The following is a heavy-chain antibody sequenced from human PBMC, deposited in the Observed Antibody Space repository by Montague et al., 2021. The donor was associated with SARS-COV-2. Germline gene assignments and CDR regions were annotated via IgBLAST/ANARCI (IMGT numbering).Heavy chain of an antibody. CDR3: ASVHTVTYYFDY. CDR1: GGSISSGSYY. CDR2: IYTSGTT. D-gene: IGHD4-17*01. Sequence: ILSLTCTVSGGSISSGSYYWSWIRPPAGKGLEWIGRIYTSGTTDYSFSLKRRVTISVDTSKNPFSLKLSSVTAADTAVYYCASVHTVTYYFDYWGRGTLVTVSS. V-gene: IGHV4-61*02. J-gene: IGHJ4*02.